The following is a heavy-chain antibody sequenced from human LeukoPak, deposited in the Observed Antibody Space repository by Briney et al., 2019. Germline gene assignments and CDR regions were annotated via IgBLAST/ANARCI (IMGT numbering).Heavy chain of an antibody. CDR3: ARDEEADGYKILDY. CDR1: GFTFSSYS. V-gene: IGHV3-21*01. CDR2: ISSSSSYI. D-gene: IGHD5-24*01. Sequence: PGGSLRLSCAASGFTFSSYSMNWVRQAPGKGLEWVSSISSSSSYIYYADSVKGRFTISRDNAKNSLYLQMNSLRAEDTAVYYCARDEEADGYKILDYWGQGTLVTVSS. J-gene: IGHJ4*02.